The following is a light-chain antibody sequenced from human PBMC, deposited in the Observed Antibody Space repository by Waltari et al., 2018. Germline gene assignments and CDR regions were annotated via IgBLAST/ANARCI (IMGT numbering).Light chain of an antibody. J-gene: IGKJ1*01. V-gene: IGKV1-5*03. Sequence: DIQMTQSPSTLSASVGDRVTITCRASQSISSWLAWYQQKPGKAPKLLIYKASSLESGVPSRFSGSGSVTEFTLTISSLQPDDFATYYCHQYNSYTWTFGQGTKVEIK. CDR1: QSISSW. CDR3: HQYNSYTWT. CDR2: KAS.